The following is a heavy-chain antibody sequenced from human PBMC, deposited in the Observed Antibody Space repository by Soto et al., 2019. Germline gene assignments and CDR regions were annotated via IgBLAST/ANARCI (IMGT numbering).Heavy chain of an antibody. CDR1: GFSFGSYA. V-gene: IGHV3-23*01. CDR2: ISGSDGKT. CDR3: ARWSYLDY. Sequence: RLSCAASGFSFGSYALSWVRQAPGKGLEWVSTISGSDGKTFYADSVKGRFSISRDTSQSTLYLQMNSLRADDTAMYYCARWSYLDYWGQGTRVTAPQ. D-gene: IGHD3-3*01. J-gene: IGHJ4*02.